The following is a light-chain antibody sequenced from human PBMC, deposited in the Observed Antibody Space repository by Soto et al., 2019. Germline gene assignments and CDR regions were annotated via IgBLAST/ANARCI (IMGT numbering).Light chain of an antibody. Sequence: QSALTQPRSVSGSPGQSGTISCTGTSSDVGGYNYVSWYQQHPGKAPKLMIYDVNKRPSGVPDRFSGSKSGNTASLTITGLQAEDEDDYYCCSYAGSPYVFGTGTKVTVL. J-gene: IGLJ1*01. CDR3: CSYAGSPYV. CDR2: DVN. V-gene: IGLV2-11*01. CDR1: SSDVGGYNY.